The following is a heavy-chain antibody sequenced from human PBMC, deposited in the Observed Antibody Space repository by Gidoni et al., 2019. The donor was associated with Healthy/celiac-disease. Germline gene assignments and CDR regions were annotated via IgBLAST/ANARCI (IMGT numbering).Heavy chain of an antibody. CDR1: GFPFSHAW. Sequence: EVQLVESGGCLVKPGGSLRLSCAPSGFPFSHAWLSWVRQAPGKGLEWVGRMKSKTDGGTTDDAAPVKGRFTISRDDSKNTLYLQMNSLKTEDTAVYYCTKGLSASEWFGELSRNLFDYWGQGTLVTVSS. CDR2: MKSKTDGGTT. V-gene: IGHV3-15*01. D-gene: IGHD3-10*01. CDR3: TKGLSASEWFGELSRNLFDY. J-gene: IGHJ4*02.